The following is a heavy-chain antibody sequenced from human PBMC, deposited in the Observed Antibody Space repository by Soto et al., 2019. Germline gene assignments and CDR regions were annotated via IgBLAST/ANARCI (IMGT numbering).Heavy chain of an antibody. D-gene: IGHD5-12*01. J-gene: IGHJ6*02. CDR1: GGSISSYY. CDR3: ARDRGRRWLQLDYYYGMDV. Sequence: PETLSHTSTVSGGSISSYYWSWIRQPPWKGLEWIGYIYYSGSTNYNPSLKSRVTISVDTSKNQFSLKLSSVTAADTAVYYCARDRGRRWLQLDYYYGMDVWGQGTTVT. CDR2: IYYSGST. V-gene: IGHV4-59*01.